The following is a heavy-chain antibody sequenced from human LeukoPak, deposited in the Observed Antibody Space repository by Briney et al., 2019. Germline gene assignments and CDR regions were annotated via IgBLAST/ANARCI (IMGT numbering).Heavy chain of an antibody. J-gene: IGHJ4*02. Sequence: SETLSLTCTVSGYSISSGYYWGWIRQPPGKGLEWIGSIYHSGSTYYNPSLKSRVTISVDTSKNQFSLKLSSVTAEDTAVYYCARDFQDRPLGYWGQGTLVIVSS. CDR1: GYSISSGYY. CDR2: IYHSGST. CDR3: ARDFQDRPLGY. V-gene: IGHV4-38-2*02. D-gene: IGHD7-27*01.